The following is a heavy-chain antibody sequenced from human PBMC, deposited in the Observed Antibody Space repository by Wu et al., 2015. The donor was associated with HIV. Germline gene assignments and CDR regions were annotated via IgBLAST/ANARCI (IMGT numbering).Heavy chain of an antibody. J-gene: IGHJ4*02. Sequence: QVQLVQSGAEVKKPGASVKVSCQASGYTFTDYYIHWLRQAPGQGLEWMGWINPNSGGTNYAQKFHGRVTLTRDTSIGTAYMELSRLTSDDTAVYYCARGGWAAAAGADYWGQGTLVSVSS. V-gene: IGHV1-2*02. D-gene: IGHD6-13*01. CDR1: GYTFTDYY. CDR2: INPNSGGT. CDR3: ARGGWAAAAGADY.